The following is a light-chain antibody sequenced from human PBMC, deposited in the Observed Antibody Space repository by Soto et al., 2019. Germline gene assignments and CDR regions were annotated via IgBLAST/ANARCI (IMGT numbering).Light chain of an antibody. V-gene: IGLV2-18*02. CDR3: TSTTAKYFVIL. J-gene: IGLJ2*01. Sequence: QSVLTQPPSVSGSPGQSVTISCTGTSSDIGQADRVSWYQQSPGTAPKLMIYEVNNRPSGVPDRFSGSKSGNTASLTISGLQPEDEADYYCTSTTAKYFVILFGGGTKVTVL. CDR1: SSDIGQADR. CDR2: EVN.